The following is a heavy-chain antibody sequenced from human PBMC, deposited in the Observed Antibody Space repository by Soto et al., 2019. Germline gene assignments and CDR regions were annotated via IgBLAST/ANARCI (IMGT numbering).Heavy chain of an antibody. CDR1: GFTFSSYA. D-gene: IGHD6-19*01. Sequence: GGSLRLSCAASGFTFSSYAMHWVRQAPGKGLEWVAVISYDGSNKYYADSVKGRFTISRDNSKNTLYLQMNSLRAEDTAVYYCARETSIAVAGDWGQGTLVTVSS. J-gene: IGHJ4*02. CDR3: ARETSIAVAGD. V-gene: IGHV3-30-3*01. CDR2: ISYDGSNK.